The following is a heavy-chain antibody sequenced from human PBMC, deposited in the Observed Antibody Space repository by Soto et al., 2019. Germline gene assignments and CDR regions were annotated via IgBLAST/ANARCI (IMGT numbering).Heavy chain of an antibody. V-gene: IGHV3-74*01. CDR1: GFTFSSYW. D-gene: IGHD4-17*01. Sequence: GGSLRLSCAASGFTFSSYWMHWVRQAPGKGLVWVSRINSDGSSTSYADSVKGRFTISRDNAKNTLYLQMNSLRAEDTAVYYCARGGDDYAQHDYWGQGTLVTVSS. CDR3: ARGGDDYAQHDY. J-gene: IGHJ4*02. CDR2: INSDGSST.